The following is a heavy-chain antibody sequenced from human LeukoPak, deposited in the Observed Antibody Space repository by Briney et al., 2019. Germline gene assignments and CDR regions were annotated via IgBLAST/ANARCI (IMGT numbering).Heavy chain of an antibody. V-gene: IGHV2-5*02. Sequence: GPGPRLVTPTQPLTLTCTFSEFSLSTTGVGVGWIRQPPGKALEWLALIYWDDDKRYSPSLKSNLTITKDTSKNQVVLRMTNMDPVDTATYYCVHIERGSLRHWGQGTLVTVSS. CDR1: EFSLSTTGVG. J-gene: IGHJ1*01. D-gene: IGHD1-26*01. CDR3: VHIERGSLRH. CDR2: IYWDDDK.